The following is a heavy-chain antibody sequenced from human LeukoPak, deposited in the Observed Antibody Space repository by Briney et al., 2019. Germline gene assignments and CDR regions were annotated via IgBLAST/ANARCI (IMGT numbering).Heavy chain of an antibody. Sequence: GGSLRLSCAASGFTFSSYAMSWVRQAPGKGLEWVSGISGSGGRTHYADSVKGRLTISRDNSKNTLYLQMSSLRADDTAVYYCARGTLNIPGEHGAFDYWGQGTLVTVSS. J-gene: IGHJ4*02. CDR1: GFTFSSYA. V-gene: IGHV3-23*01. CDR3: ARGTLNIPGEHGAFDY. CDR2: ISGSGGRT. D-gene: IGHD1-14*01.